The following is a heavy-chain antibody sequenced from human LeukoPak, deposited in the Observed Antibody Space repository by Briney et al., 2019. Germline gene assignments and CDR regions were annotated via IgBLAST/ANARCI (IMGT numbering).Heavy chain of an antibody. J-gene: IGHJ4*02. CDR3: ERHARGSTYYYGSGSLFDY. Sequence: SETLSLTCTVSAGSISSSSYYWGWIRQPPGKGLEWIGSIYDSGSTYYNPSLKSRVTISVDPSKNQFSLKLSSVTAADTAVYYCERHARGSTYYYGSGSLFDYWGQGTLVTVSS. CDR2: IYDSGST. D-gene: IGHD3-10*01. V-gene: IGHV4-39*01. CDR1: AGSISSSSYY.